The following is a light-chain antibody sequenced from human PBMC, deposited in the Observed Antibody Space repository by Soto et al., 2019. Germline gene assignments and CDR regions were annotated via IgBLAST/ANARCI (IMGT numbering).Light chain of an antibody. Sequence: QSVLTQSSSASASLGSSVKLTCTLSSGHSSYIIAWHQQQPGKAPRYLMKLEGSGSYNKGSGVPDRFSGSSSGADRYLTISNLQFEDEANYYCETWDSNTRVLGVGTKVTV. CDR3: ETWDSNTRV. CDR2: LEGSGSY. J-gene: IGLJ2*01. V-gene: IGLV4-60*02. CDR1: SGHSSYI.